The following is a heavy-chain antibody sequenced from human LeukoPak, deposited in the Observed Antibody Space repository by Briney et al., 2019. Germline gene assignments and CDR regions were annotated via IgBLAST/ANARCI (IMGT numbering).Heavy chain of an antibody. J-gene: IGHJ4*02. V-gene: IGHV3-74*01. CDR1: GSTFSSYW. CDR3: AREGLNWNYDYPDY. CDR2: INSDGSST. Sequence: EGSLRLSCAASGSTFSSYWTHWVRQAPGKGLVWVSRINSDGSSTSYADSVKGRFTISRDNAKNTLYLQMNSLRAEDTAVYYCAREGLNWNYDYPDYWGQGTLVTVSS. D-gene: IGHD1-7*01.